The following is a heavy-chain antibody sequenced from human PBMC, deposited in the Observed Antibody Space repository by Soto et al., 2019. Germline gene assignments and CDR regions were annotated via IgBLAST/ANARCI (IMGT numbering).Heavy chain of an antibody. Sequence: SETLSLTCTVSGGSISSGGYYWSWIRQHPGKGLEWIGYIYYSGSTYYNPSLKSRVTISVDTSKNQFSLKLSSVTAADTAVYYCARLCDYIWGSFHYFDYWGQGTLVTVSS. D-gene: IGHD3-16*01. V-gene: IGHV4-31*03. CDR1: GGSISSGGYY. CDR2: IYYSGST. CDR3: ARLCDYIWGSFHYFDY. J-gene: IGHJ4*02.